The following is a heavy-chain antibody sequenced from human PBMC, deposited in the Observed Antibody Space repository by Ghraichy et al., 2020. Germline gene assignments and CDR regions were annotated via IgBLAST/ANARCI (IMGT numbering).Heavy chain of an antibody. Sequence: SVKVSCKASGGTFSSYAISWVRQAPGQGLEWMGGIIPIFGTANYAQKFQGRVTITADESTSTAYMELSSLRSEDTAVYYCARDRTARVWFERLGTTDYMDVWGKGTTVTVSS. CDR3: ARDRTARVWFERLGTTDYMDV. CDR1: GGTFSSYA. D-gene: IGHD3-10*01. V-gene: IGHV1-69*13. CDR2: IIPIFGTA. J-gene: IGHJ6*03.